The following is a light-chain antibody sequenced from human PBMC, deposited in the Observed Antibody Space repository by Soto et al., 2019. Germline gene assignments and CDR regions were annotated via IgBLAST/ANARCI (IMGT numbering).Light chain of an antibody. CDR1: QGISTY. Sequence: DIQMTQSPSSLSASVGDRVTITCRASQGISTYLNWYQQKPGKAPKLLIYAASSLQSGVPSRFSGSGSGTEFTLTITSLQADDFATYYCQQYNSYPWTFGQGTKVDIK. CDR2: AAS. V-gene: IGKV1-39*01. J-gene: IGKJ1*01. CDR3: QQYNSYPWT.